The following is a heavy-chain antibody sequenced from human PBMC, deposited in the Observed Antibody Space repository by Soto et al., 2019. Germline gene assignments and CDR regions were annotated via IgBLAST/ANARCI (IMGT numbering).Heavy chain of an antibody. CDR1: GYTFTSYG. J-gene: IGHJ6*02. Sequence: QVQLVQSGAEVKKPGASVKVSCKASGYTFTSYGISWVRQAPGQGLEWMGWISAYKGNTNYAQKLQGRVTMTTDTSPSTGYMELRSLRSDDTAVYFCAGDRGAYGMDVWGQGTTVTVSS. CDR3: AGDRGAYGMDV. V-gene: IGHV1-18*01. CDR2: ISAYKGNT.